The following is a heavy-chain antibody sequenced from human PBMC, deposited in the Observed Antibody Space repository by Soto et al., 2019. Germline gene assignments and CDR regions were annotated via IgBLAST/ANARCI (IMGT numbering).Heavy chain of an antibody. J-gene: IGHJ4*02. D-gene: IGHD3-10*01. V-gene: IGHV3-30*18. CDR1: GFTFSSYG. Sequence: GGSLSLSCAASGFTFSSYGMHWVRQAPGMGLEWGAVISYDGSNKYYAGSVKGRFTISRDNSKNTLYLQMNSLKAEDTAVYYCAKDLYYGSGSYYRTRGPFDYWGQGTLVTVSS. CDR3: AKDLYYGSGSYYRTRGPFDY. CDR2: ISYDGSNK.